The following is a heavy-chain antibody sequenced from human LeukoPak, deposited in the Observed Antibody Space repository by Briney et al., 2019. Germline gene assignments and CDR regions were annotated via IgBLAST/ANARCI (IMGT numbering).Heavy chain of an antibody. Sequence: PSETLSLTCTVSGGSISSYYWSWIRQPPGRGLEWIGYIYTSGSTNYNPSHKSRVTISVDTSKNQFSLKLSSVTAADTAVYYCARVTMGMVRGVLGCAWFDPWGQGTLVTVSS. CDR1: GGSISSYY. J-gene: IGHJ5*02. CDR2: IYTSGST. V-gene: IGHV4-4*09. CDR3: ARVTMGMVRGVLGCAWFDP. D-gene: IGHD3-10*01.